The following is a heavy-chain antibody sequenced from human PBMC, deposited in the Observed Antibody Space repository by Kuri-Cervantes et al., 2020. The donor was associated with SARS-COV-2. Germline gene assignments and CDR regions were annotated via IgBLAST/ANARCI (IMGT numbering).Heavy chain of an antibody. CDR1: GFTFNTYS. CDR3: ARLGSSSWYDYYYMDV. V-gene: IGHV3-48*04. Sequence: GGSLRLSCAASGFTFNTYSMDWVRLAPGKGLEWLAYISKGSDTIYYADSVKGRFTISRDNAKNSLYLQMNSLRAEDTAVYYCARLGSSSWYDYYYMDVWGKGTTVTVSS. D-gene: IGHD6-13*01. J-gene: IGHJ6*03. CDR2: ISKGSDTI.